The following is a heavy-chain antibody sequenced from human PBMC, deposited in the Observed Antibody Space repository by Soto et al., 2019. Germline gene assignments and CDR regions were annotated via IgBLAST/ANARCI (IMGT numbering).Heavy chain of an antibody. CDR3: ARGDCSSTSCYSGYYYGLDV. CDR1: GYTFTSYY. J-gene: IGHJ6*02. CDR2: INPSGGST. V-gene: IGHV1-46*01. Sequence: ASVKVSCKAPGYTFTSYYMHWVRQAPGQGLEWMGIINPSGGSTSYAQKFQGRVAMTRDTSTSTVYMELSSLRSEDTAVYYCARGDCSSTSCYSGYYYGLDVWGQGTTVTLSS. D-gene: IGHD2-2*02.